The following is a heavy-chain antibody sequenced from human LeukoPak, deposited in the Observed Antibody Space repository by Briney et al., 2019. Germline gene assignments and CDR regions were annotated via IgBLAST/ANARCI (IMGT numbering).Heavy chain of an antibody. CDR1: GFTFDDYA. J-gene: IGHJ4*02. D-gene: IGHD3-22*01. CDR3: AKDYYDSSGYYYGSFDY. Sequence: GRSLRLSCAASGFTFDDYAMHWVRQAPGKGLEWVSGISWNSGSIGYADSVKGRFTISRDNSKNTLYLQMNSLRAEDTAVYYCAKDYYDSSGYYYGSFDYWGQGTLVTVSS. CDR2: ISWNSGSI. V-gene: IGHV3-9*01.